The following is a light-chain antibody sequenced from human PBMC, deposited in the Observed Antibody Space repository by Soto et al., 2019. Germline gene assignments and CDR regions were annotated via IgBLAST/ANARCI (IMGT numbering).Light chain of an antibody. CDR3: QQYGSSPLT. J-gene: IGKJ4*01. CDR1: QSVSRSY. V-gene: IGKV3-20*01. CDR2: GAS. Sequence: ENVLTQSPGTLSLSPEERATLSCRASQSVSRSYLAWYQQKPGQAPRLLIYGASSRATGIPDRFSGSGSGTDFTLSISRLEPEDFAVYSCQQYGSSPLTFGGGTKVDIK.